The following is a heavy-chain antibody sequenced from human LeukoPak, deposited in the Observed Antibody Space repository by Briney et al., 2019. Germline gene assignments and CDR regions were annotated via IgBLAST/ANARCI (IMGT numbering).Heavy chain of an antibody. V-gene: IGHV3-23*01. CDR1: GFIFSSHG. D-gene: IGHD1-1*01. CDR2: VSPSGDIT. CDR3: PQDLAYIGFDN. J-gene: IGHJ4*02. Sequence: GGSLRLSCAASGFIFSSHGMLWVRQAPGKGLEWVSGVSPSGDITYYADSVKGRFTISRDNSKNRVYLQMDSLRFEDAAVYYCPQDLAYIGFDNWGQGTQVTVSS.